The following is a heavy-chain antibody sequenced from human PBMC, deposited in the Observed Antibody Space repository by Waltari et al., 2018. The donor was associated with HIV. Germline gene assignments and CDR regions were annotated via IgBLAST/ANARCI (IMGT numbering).Heavy chain of an antibody. CDR2: ISGSDNST. V-gene: IGHV3-23*01. D-gene: IGHD3-3*01. Sequence: EVLLMESGGGLVQPGGSLRLSCVVSGFTLDTAGMTWVRQSPGRGLGWVSSISGSDNSTYYGDSVKGRFTASRDNSKSTIFLELNNLTDDDTAIYYCAREAFVASGPLEWWGQGVLVTVAS. J-gene: IGHJ4*02. CDR3: AREAFVASGPLEW. CDR1: GFTLDTAG.